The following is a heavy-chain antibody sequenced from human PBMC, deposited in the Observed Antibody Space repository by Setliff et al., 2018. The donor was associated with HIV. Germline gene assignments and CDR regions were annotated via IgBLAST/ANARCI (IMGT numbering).Heavy chain of an antibody. CDR3: ARTSYSWALYYYYYYMYV. V-gene: IGHV1-69*13. Sequence: ASVKVSCKASGGTFSSYAISWVRQAPGQGLEWMGGIIPIFGTANYAQKFQGRVTITSDESTSTAYMELSSLRSDDTAVYYCARTSYSWALYYYYYYMYVWGKGSTFTVSS. CDR2: IIPIFGTA. CDR1: GGTFSSYA. D-gene: IGHD1-26*01. J-gene: IGHJ6*03.